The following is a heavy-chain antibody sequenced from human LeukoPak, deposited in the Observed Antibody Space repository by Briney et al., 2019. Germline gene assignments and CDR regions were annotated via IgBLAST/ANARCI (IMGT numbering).Heavy chain of an antibody. Sequence: QPGGSLRLSCAASGFTFSTFAMIWVRQPPGKGLEWVSSISSSSTYINYADSVKGRFTISRDNAKNSLYLQMNSLRAEDTAVYYCARPITMIVVATPYVDPWGQGTLVTVSS. V-gene: IGHV3-21*01. CDR3: ARPITMIVVATPYVDP. D-gene: IGHD3-22*01. J-gene: IGHJ5*02. CDR1: GFTFSTFA. CDR2: ISSSSTYI.